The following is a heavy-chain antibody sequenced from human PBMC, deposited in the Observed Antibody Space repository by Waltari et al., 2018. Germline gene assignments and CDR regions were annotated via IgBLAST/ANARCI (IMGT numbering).Heavy chain of an antibody. CDR1: GYTFTSYD. V-gene: IGHV1-8*03. Sequence: QVQLVQSGAEVKKPGASVKVSCKASGYTFTSYDINWVRQATGQGLEWMGLVTPNTGNTADAQKFQVRVPSTRNPSITTAYMELSSLRSEDTAVYYWARLRPHDFWSGYLDSWGQGTLVTVSS. J-gene: IGHJ4*02. D-gene: IGHD3-3*01. CDR2: VTPNTGNT. CDR3: ARLRPHDFWSGYLDS.